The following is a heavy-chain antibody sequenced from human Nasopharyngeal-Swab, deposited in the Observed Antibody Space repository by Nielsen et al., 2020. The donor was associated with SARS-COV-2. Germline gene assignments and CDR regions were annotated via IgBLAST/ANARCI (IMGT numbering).Heavy chain of an antibody. CDR3: AKDMGSGSYWWGIDY. V-gene: IGHV3-7*03. CDR2: IKQDGSEK. J-gene: IGHJ4*02. CDR1: GFIFTNFW. Sequence: GESLKISCAASGFIFTNFWMTWVRQAPGKGLEWVANIKQDGSEKYYVDSVKGRFTISRDNSKNTLYLQMNSPRAEDTAVYYCAKDMGSGSYWWGIDYWGQGTLVTVSS. D-gene: IGHD3-10*01.